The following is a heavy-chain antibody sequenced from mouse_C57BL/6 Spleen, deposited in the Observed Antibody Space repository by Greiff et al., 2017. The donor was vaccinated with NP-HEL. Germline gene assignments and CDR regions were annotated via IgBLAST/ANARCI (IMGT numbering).Heavy chain of an antibody. Sequence: VKLMESGPGLVQPSQSLSITCTVSGFSLTSYGVHWVRQSPGKGLEWLGVIWSGGSTDYNAAFISRLSISKDNSKSQVFFKMNSLQADDTAIYYCASLYDYDVAWFAYWGQGTLVTVSA. CDR2: IWSGGST. J-gene: IGHJ3*01. CDR3: ASLYDYDVAWFAY. V-gene: IGHV2-2*01. D-gene: IGHD2-4*01. CDR1: GFSLTSYG.